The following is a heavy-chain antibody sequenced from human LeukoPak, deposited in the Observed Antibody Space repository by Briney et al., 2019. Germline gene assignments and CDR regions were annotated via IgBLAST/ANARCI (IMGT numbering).Heavy chain of an antibody. CDR1: GGSISSGAYA. Sequence: SQTLSLTCAVSGGSISSGAYAWSWIRQPPGKELEWIGYIHYSGTSYSNPSLKSRVTIAVNTSKNQFSLRLSSVTAADTAVYYCARGSGRVSKVLYMDVWGKGTTVTVSS. V-gene: IGHV4-30-4*07. CDR2: IHYSGTS. CDR3: ARGSGRVSKVLYMDV. J-gene: IGHJ6*03. D-gene: IGHD6-19*01.